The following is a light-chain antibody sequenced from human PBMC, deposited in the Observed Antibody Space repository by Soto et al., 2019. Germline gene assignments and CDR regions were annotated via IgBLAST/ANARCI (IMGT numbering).Light chain of an antibody. CDR1: QSVSSSY. Sequence: EIVLTQSPGTLSLSLGEGATLSCRASQSVSSSYLTWYQQKPGQAPRLLISGASGRATGIPDRFSASGSGTDFTLTISRLEPEDFAVYYCQRYGSSLWTFGQGNKVDIK. J-gene: IGKJ1*01. CDR3: QRYGSSLWT. CDR2: GAS. V-gene: IGKV3-20*01.